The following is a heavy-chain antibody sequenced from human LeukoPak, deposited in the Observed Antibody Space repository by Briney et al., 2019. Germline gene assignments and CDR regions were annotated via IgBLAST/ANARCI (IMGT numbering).Heavy chain of an antibody. CDR1: GLRFSSHW. J-gene: IGHJ4*02. Sequence: PGGSLRLSCAASGLRFSSHWMSWVRQAPGKGLEWVANINQDGNSVNYVDSVKGRVSISRDNANNALFLQMHSLRVEDTAIYYCATTFPYCGDGSCALGGQGAQVTVSS. V-gene: IGHV3-7*01. CDR3: ATTFPYCGDGSCAL. CDR2: INQDGNSV. D-gene: IGHD2-15*01.